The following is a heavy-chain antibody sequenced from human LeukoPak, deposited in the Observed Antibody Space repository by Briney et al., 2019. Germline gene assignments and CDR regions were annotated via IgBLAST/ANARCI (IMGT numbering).Heavy chain of an antibody. Sequence: GGSLRLSCTASGFTFGDYAMGWVRQAPGKGLEWVGFIGSKAYGGTTEYAASVKGRFTISRDDSKSIAYLQMNSLKTEDTAVYYCTRQAIVGGSYNYFDYWGQGTLVTVSS. CDR1: GFTFGDYA. V-gene: IGHV3-49*04. CDR3: TRQAIVGGSYNYFDY. CDR2: IGSKAYGGTT. J-gene: IGHJ4*02. D-gene: IGHD1-26*01.